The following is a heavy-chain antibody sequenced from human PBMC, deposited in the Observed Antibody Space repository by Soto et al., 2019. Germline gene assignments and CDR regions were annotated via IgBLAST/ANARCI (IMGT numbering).Heavy chain of an antibody. J-gene: IGHJ6*02. V-gene: IGHV1-69*13. CDR1: GGTFSNLA. Sequence: GASVKVSCKASGGTFSNLAINWVRQAPGQGLEWMGGITPILGAANYAQKFQGRVSIIPDESTSTVYMDLSSLRSDDTAMYYCATDGQIKIFGVASAPYAMDVWGQGTTVTVS. CDR2: ITPILGAA. CDR3: ATDGQIKIFGVASAPYAMDV. D-gene: IGHD3-3*01.